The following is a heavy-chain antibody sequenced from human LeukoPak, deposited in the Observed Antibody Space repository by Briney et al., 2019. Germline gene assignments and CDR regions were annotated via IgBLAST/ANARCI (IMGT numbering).Heavy chain of an antibody. J-gene: IGHJ4*02. Sequence: GGSLRLSCAASGFIFNKAWMNWVRQAPGKGPEWVGRIKSNNDGGTTDYASPVDGRFIISRDDSKNTIYLQMNRLIIDDTAIYYCTPVMVEDRGFWGQGTLVTVSS. D-gene: IGHD2-21*01. V-gene: IGHV3-15*01. CDR2: IKSNNDGGTT. CDR1: GFIFNKAW. CDR3: TPVMVEDRGF.